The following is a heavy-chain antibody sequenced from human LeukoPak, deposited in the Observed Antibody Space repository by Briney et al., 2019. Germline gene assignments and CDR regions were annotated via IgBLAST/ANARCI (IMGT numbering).Heavy chain of an antibody. J-gene: IGHJ4*02. CDR3: ATTPFGSAAVALDY. V-gene: IGHV1-24*01. D-gene: IGHD6-13*01. CDR1: GYTLTELS. Sequence: ASVKVSCKVSGYTLTELSMHWVRQAPGKGLEWMGGFDPEDGETIYARKFQGRVTMTEDTSTDTAYMELSSLRSEDTAVYYCATTPFGSAAVALDYWGQGTLVTVSS. CDR2: FDPEDGET.